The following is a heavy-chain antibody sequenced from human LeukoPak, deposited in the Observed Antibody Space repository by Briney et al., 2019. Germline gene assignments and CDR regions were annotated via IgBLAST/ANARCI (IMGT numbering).Heavy chain of an antibody. Sequence: SVKVSCKASGGTFSSYAISWVRQAPGQGLECMERIIPILGIANYAQKFQGRVTITADKSTSTAYMELSSLRSEDTAVYYCARDQGSDYYGMDVWGQGTTVTVSS. CDR1: GGTFSSYA. V-gene: IGHV1-69*04. J-gene: IGHJ6*02. CDR3: ARDQGSDYYGMDV. CDR2: IIPILGIA.